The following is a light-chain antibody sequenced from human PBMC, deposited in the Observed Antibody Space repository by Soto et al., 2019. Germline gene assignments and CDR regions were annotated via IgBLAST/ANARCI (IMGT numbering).Light chain of an antibody. CDR1: SSNIGAGYD. CDR3: SSFAGSNNFPYV. J-gene: IGLJ1*01. Sequence: QSVLTQPPSVSGAPGQRVTISCTGSSSNIGAGYDVHWYQQLPGTAPKLLIYGNSNRPSGVPDRFSGSKSGNTASLTVSGLQAEDEADYYCSSFAGSNNFPYVFGTGTKLTV. CDR2: GNS. V-gene: IGLV1-40*01.